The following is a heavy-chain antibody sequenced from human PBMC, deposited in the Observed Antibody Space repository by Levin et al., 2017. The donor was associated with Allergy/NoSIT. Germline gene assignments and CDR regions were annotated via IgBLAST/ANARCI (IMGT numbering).Heavy chain of an antibody. CDR3: ARVGGSGSYFLGY. J-gene: IGHJ4*02. Sequence: GGSLRLSCAASGFTFSSYAMHWVRQAPGKGLEWVAVISYDGSNKYYADSVKGRFTISRDNSKNTLYLQMNSLRAEDTAVYYCARVGGSGSYFLGYWGQGTLVTVSS. CDR1: GFTFSSYA. D-gene: IGHD1-26*01. CDR2: ISYDGSNK. V-gene: IGHV3-30-3*01.